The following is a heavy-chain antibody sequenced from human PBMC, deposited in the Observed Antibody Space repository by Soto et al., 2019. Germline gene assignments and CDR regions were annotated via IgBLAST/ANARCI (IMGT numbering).Heavy chain of an antibody. CDR2: IGTAGDT. D-gene: IGHD5-12*01. V-gene: IGHV3-13*01. CDR1: GFTFSSYD. J-gene: IGHJ4*02. Sequence: EVQLVESGGGLVQPGGSLRLSCAASGFTFSSYDMHWVRQATGKGLEWVSAIGTAGDTYYPGSVKGRFTISRENAKNSLYLQMNILRAEDTAVYYCARALGGYDGGDYWGQGTLVTVSS. CDR3: ARALGGYDGGDY.